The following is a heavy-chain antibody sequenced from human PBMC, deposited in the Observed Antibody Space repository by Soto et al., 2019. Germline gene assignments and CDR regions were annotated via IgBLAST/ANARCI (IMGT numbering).Heavy chain of an antibody. CDR2: IVPIFGTT. Sequence: QVQLVQSGAEVKKPGSSVKVSCKVSGGTFSNYAIDWVRLAPGHGLEWMGGIVPIFGTTYYTQKFQGRATIIADDSATTAYLEMSSRRSEDTAIYYCAGVEAVAGLYNYHGLDVWGQGTAVTVSS. D-gene: IGHD6-19*01. CDR3: AGVEAVAGLYNYHGLDV. J-gene: IGHJ6*02. CDR1: GGTFSNYA. V-gene: IGHV1-69*12.